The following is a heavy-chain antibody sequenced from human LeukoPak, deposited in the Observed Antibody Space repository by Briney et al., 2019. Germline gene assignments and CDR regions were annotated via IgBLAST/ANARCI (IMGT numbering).Heavy chain of an antibody. CDR3: ARANALYCSSTSCLFDY. D-gene: IGHD2-2*01. J-gene: IGHJ4*02. V-gene: IGHV1-2*02. CDR2: INPNSGGT. Sequence: GASVKVSCKASGYTFTDYNLHSVRETPGQGLEWMAWINPNSGGTYYAQNFHDRITLTRDTSISTAYMELSRLRSDDTAIYYCARANALYCSSTSCLFDYWGRGTLVTVSS. CDR1: GYTFTDYN.